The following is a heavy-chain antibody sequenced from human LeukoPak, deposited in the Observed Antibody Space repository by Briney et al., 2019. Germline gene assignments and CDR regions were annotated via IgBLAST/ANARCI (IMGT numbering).Heavy chain of an antibody. CDR3: ASRVDTAMAIN. D-gene: IGHD5-18*01. J-gene: IGHJ4*02. CDR1: GDSISTGSYY. CDR2: IYTSGST. Sequence: SQTLSLTCTVSGDSISTGSYYWSWIRQPAGRGLEWIGRIYTSGSTKYNPPLKSRVTISVDTSKNQFSLKLSSVTAADTAVYYCASRVDTAMAINWGQGTLVTVSS. V-gene: IGHV4-61*02.